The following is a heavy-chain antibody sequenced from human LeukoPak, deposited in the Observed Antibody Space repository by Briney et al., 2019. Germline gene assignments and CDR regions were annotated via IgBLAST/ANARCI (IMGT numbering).Heavy chain of an antibody. V-gene: IGHV1-69*05. CDR1: GGTFSSYA. J-gene: IGHJ6*03. D-gene: IGHD4-17*01. CDR3: ARARTTVTTPGYYYYYYMDV. Sequence: ASVKVSCKASGGTFSSYATSWVRQAPGQGLEWMGGIIPIFGTANYAQKFQGRVTITTDESTSTAYMELSSLRSEDTAVDYCARARTTVTTPGYYYYYYMDVWGKGTTVTVSS. CDR2: IIPIFGTA.